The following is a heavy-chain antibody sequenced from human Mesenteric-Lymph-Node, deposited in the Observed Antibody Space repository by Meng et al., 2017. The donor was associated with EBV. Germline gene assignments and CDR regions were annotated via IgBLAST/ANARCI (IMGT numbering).Heavy chain of an antibody. J-gene: IGHJ4*02. D-gene: IGHD3-10*01. CDR3: ARALYSNSYYGSLSY. V-gene: IGHV4-34*02. CDR1: GSACGDYY. Sequence: RLQQWGAGRWTRSETLSLTCAFYGSACGDYYWTWIRQTTGKGLEWIGEVNRSGSTNYNPSLKIRVILLVDTSKNQFSLKLTSVTAADTAVYYCARALYSNSYYGSLSYWGLGTLVTVSS. CDR2: VNRSGST.